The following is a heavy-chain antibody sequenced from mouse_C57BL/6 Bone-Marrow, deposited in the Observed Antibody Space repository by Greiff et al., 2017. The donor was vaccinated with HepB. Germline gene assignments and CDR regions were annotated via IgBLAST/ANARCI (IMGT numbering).Heavy chain of an antibody. Sequence: VQLQQSGAVLVKPGASVKISCKASGYAFSSYWMNWVKQRPGKGLEWIGQIYPGDGDTNYNGKFKGKATLTADKSSSSAYMQHSSLTSEDSAVYFCARGYDEVLAYWGQGTLVTVSA. CDR1: GYAFSSYW. CDR3: ARGYDEVLAY. CDR2: IYPGDGDT. V-gene: IGHV1-80*01. J-gene: IGHJ3*01. D-gene: IGHD2-14*01.